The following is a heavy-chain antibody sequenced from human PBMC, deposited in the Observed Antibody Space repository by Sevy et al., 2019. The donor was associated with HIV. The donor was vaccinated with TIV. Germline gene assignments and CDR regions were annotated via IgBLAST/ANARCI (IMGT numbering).Heavy chain of an antibody. Sequence: SETLSLTCTVSGGSISSGSYYWSWIRQPAGKGLEWIGRIYTSGSTNYNPSLKSRVTISVDTSKNQFSLKLGSVTAADTAVYYCARGGDYYYYMDVWGKGTTVTVSS. CDR1: GGSISSGSYY. CDR3: ARGGDYYYYMDV. D-gene: IGHD5-12*01. CDR2: IYTSGST. J-gene: IGHJ6*03. V-gene: IGHV4-61*02.